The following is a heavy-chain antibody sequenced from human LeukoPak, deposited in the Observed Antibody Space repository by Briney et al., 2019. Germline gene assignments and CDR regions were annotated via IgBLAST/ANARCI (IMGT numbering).Heavy chain of an antibody. J-gene: IGHJ4*02. Sequence: GGSLRLSCAASGFTFSSYGMHWVRQAPGKGLEWVAVIWYDGSKTYYADSVKGRFTISRDNSKNTLYLQMNSLRAEDTAVYYCARVLRYFDWLLYPFDYWGQGTLVTVSS. V-gene: IGHV3-33*01. CDR3: ARVLRYFDWLLYPFDY. CDR1: GFTFSSYG. CDR2: IWYDGSKT. D-gene: IGHD3-9*01.